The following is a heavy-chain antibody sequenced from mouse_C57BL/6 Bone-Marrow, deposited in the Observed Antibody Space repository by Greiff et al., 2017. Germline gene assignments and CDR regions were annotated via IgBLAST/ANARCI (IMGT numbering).Heavy chain of an antibody. J-gene: IGHJ4*01. Sequence: EVQLQQSGTVLARPGASVKMSCKTSGSPFPSYWMPWVNQRPGQGLDWLGAIYPGNCYTRYNQPFKGKANLTAVPSSRTAYMALSSLQHADSAVDYCTRGGNYGDYAMDYWGQGTSVTVSS. V-gene: IGHV1-5*01. CDR3: TRGGNYGDYAMDY. CDR1: GSPFPSYW. D-gene: IGHD2-1*01. CDR2: IYPGNCYT.